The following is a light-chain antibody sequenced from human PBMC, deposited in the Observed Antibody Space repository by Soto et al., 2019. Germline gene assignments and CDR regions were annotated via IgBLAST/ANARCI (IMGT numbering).Light chain of an antibody. V-gene: IGKV1-5*01. CDR1: QPISRW. J-gene: IGKJ1*01. CDR2: DAS. CDR3: HPYNGWT. Sequence: DLQMTQSPSSLSASVGDRVTITCRASQPISRWLAWYQLKPGKAPKLVIYDASSLGSGVPSRFSGSGSGTEFTLTISSLQPDDFATYYCHPYNGWTFGQGTKVEIK.